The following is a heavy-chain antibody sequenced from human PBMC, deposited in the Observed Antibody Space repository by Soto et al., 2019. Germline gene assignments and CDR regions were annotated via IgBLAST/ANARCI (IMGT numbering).Heavy chain of an antibody. CDR1: GFTFSSYS. CDR2: ISSSSSYI. J-gene: IGHJ4*02. CDR3: ARAEVGNRYYFDY. Sequence: EVQLMESGGGLVKPGGSLRLSCAASGFTFSSYSMNWVRQAPGKGLEWVSSISSSSSYIYYADSVKGRFTISRDNAKNSLYLQMNSLRAEDTAVYYCARAEVGNRYYFDYWGQGTLVTVSS. V-gene: IGHV3-21*01. D-gene: IGHD1-1*01.